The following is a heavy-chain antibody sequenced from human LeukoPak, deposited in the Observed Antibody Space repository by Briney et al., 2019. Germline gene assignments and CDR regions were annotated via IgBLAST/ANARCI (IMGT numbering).Heavy chain of an antibody. V-gene: IGHV4-34*01. J-gene: IGHJ6*02. Sequence: SETLSLTCAVYGGSFSGYYWSWIRQPPGKGLEWIGEINHSGSTNYNPSLKSRVTISVDTSKNQFSLKLSSMTAADTAVYYCARQSSGYYYYGMDVWGQGTTVTVSS. CDR3: ARQSSGYYYYGMDV. CDR1: GGSFSGYY. D-gene: IGHD3-22*01. CDR2: INHSGST.